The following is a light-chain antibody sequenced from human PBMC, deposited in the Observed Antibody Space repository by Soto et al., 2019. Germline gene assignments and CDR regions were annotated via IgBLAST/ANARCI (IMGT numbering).Light chain of an antibody. V-gene: IGKV1-9*01. J-gene: IGKJ4*01. CDR2: AAS. CDR3: QQLNSYLRPGAT. CDR1: QGISSY. Sequence: IQLTQSPSSLSASVGDRVTITCRASQGISSYLAWYQQKPGKAPKLLIYAASTLQSGVPSRFSGSGSGTDFTLTISSLQPEDFATYYCQQLNSYLRPGATFGGGTKVDIK.